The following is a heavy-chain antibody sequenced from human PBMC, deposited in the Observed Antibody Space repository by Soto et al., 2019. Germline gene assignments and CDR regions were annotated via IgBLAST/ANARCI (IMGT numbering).Heavy chain of an antibody. CDR1: RGSISRYY. V-gene: IGHV4-59*01. CDR2: IYYSGST. CDR3: ARGWDSSSWYGEDYYYYGMDV. J-gene: IGHJ6*02. D-gene: IGHD6-13*01. Sequence: SEPLSLNSPTFRGSISRYYSSWIRQPPGKGLEWIGYIYYSGSTNYNPSLKSRVTISVDTSKNHFSLKLSSVTAADTAVYYCARGWDSSSWYGEDYYYYGMDVWGQGTTVT.